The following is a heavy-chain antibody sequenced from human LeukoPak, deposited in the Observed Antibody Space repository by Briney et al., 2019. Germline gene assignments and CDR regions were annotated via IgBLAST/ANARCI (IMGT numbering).Heavy chain of an antibody. CDR2: INHSGST. D-gene: IGHD3-10*01. J-gene: IGHJ6*03. CDR1: VGSFSGYY. Sequence: NSSETLSLTCAVYVGSFSGYYWSWIRQPPGKGLEWIGEINHSGSTNYNSSLKSRVTISVDTSKNQFSLKLNSVTAADTAVYYCARGYYGSGSHCCHMDVWGKGTTITVS. V-gene: IGHV4-34*01. CDR3: ARGYYGSGSHCCHMDV.